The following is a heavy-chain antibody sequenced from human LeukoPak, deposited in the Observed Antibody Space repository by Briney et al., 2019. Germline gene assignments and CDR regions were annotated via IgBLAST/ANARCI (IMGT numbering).Heavy chain of an antibody. V-gene: IGHV1-18*01. J-gene: IGHJ4*02. CDR2: ISAYNGNT. D-gene: IGHD6-13*01. CDR1: GYTFTSYG. CDR3: AIRGSLAAPGKFDY. Sequence: ASVKVSCKASGYTFTSYGISWVRQAPGQGLEWMGWISAYNGNTNYAQKLQGRVTMTTDTSTSTAYMELRSLRSEDTALYYCAIRGSLAAPGKFDYWGQGTLVTVSS.